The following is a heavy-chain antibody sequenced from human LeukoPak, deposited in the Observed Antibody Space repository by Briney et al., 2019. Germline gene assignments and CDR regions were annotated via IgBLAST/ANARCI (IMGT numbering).Heavy chain of an antibody. CDR2: INTNTGNP. Sequence: ASVTVSCKASGYTFTSYAMNWVRQAPGQGLEWMGWINTNTGNPTYAQGFTGRFVFSLDTSVSTTYLQISSLKAEDTAVYYCASVAYSVYYGSGSQEFGYWGQGTLVTVSS. J-gene: IGHJ4*02. V-gene: IGHV7-4-1*02. CDR3: ASVAYSVYYGSGSQEFGY. CDR1: GYTFTSYA. D-gene: IGHD3-10*01.